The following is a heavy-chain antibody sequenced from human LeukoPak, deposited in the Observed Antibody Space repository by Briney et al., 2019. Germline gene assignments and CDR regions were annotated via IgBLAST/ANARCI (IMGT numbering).Heavy chain of an antibody. Sequence: GGSLRLSYAASEFTFRSYAMSWVRQAPGKGLEWVSVISGSGGSTYYADSVKGRFTISRDNSKNTLYLQMNSLRAEDTAVYYCARDSSGCPDFWGQGTLVTVSS. D-gene: IGHD6-19*01. V-gene: IGHV3-23*01. CDR1: EFTFRSYA. CDR2: ISGSGGST. CDR3: ARDSSGCPDF. J-gene: IGHJ4*02.